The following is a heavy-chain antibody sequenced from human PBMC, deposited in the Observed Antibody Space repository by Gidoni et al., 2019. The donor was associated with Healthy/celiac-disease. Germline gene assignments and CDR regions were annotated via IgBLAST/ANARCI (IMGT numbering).Heavy chain of an antibody. CDR1: GFTFSSYG. J-gene: IGHJ6*02. Sequence: QVQLVESGGGVVQPGRSLRLSCAASGFTFSSYGMHWVRQAPGKGLEWVAVISYDGSNKYYADSVKGRFTISRDNSKNTLYLQMNSLRAEDTAVYYCAKDLSYSGYDYSTLDYYYYYGMDVWGQGTTVTVSS. CDR2: ISYDGSNK. V-gene: IGHV3-30*18. D-gene: IGHD5-12*01. CDR3: AKDLSYSGYDYSTLDYYYYYGMDV.